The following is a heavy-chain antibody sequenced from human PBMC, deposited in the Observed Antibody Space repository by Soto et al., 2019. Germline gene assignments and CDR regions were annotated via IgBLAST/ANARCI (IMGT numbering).Heavy chain of an antibody. V-gene: IGHV4-59*08. CDR2: IYYSGST. CDR1: GDSISSYY. Sequence: QVQLQESGPGLVKPSETLSLTCTVSGDSISSYYWSWIRQPPGKGLEWIGYIYYSGSTNYNPSLKSRVTISVDTSKNQFSLKLTSVTAADTAVYYCASLKASKSYWFDPWGQGTLVTVSS. J-gene: IGHJ5*02. CDR3: ASLKASKSYWFDP.